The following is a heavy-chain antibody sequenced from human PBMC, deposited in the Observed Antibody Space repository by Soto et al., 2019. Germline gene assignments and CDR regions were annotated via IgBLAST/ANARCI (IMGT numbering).Heavy chain of an antibody. CDR3: ARVVCSGGSCARGDWYFDL. V-gene: IGHV1-3*01. Sequence: QVPLVQSGAEVKKPGASVKVSCKASGYTFTSYAMHWVRQAPGQRLEWMGWINAGNGNTKYSQKFQGRVTITRDTSASTAYMELSSLRSEDTAVYYCARVVCSGGSCARGDWYFDLWGRGTLVTVSS. CDR1: GYTFTSYA. CDR2: INAGNGNT. D-gene: IGHD2-15*01. J-gene: IGHJ2*01.